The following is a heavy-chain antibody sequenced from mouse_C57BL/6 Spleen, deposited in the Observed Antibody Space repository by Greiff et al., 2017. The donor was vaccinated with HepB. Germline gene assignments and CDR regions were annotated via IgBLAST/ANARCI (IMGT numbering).Heavy chain of an antibody. CDR1: GYTFTSYW. V-gene: IGHV1-69*01. D-gene: IGHD2-5*01. CDR3: ARVRDYSNYAMDY. Sequence: VQLQQSGAELVMPGASVKLSCKASGYTFTSYWMHWVKQRPGQGLEWIGEIDPSDSYTNYNQKFKGKSTLTVDKSSSTAYMQLSSLTSEDSAVYYCARVRDYSNYAMDYWGQGTSVTVSS. CDR2: IDPSDSYT. J-gene: IGHJ4*01.